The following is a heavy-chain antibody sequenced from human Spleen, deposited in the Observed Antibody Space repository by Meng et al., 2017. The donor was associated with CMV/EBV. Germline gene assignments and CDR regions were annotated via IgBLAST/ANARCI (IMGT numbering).Heavy chain of an antibody. V-gene: IGHV4-39*07. J-gene: IGHJ4*02. CDR1: GGSIRSNNYY. CDR2: IYYNGST. Sequence: SETLSLTCTVSGGSIRSNNYYWGWIRQPPGQGLEWIGSIYYNGSTYYNPSLKSRVTISVDTSKNQFFLNLSSVTAADTAVYYCARVWGHFDYWGQGTLVTVSS. D-gene: IGHD1-26*01. CDR3: ARVWGHFDY.